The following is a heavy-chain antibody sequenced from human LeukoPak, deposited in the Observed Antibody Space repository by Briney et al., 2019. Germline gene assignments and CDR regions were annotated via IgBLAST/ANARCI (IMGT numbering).Heavy chain of an antibody. Sequence: GRSLRLSCAASGFTFSSYNLHWVRQAPGQGLEWVTVVSYDGTDTYCTDSVKGRFTISRDNSKNTLYLQMNSLRAEDTAVYYCARQYCNTSGLNYWGQGTLVTVSS. V-gene: IGHV3-30*04. CDR2: VSYDGTDT. CDR3: ARQYCNTSGLNY. J-gene: IGHJ4*02. CDR1: GFTFSSYN. D-gene: IGHD3-22*01.